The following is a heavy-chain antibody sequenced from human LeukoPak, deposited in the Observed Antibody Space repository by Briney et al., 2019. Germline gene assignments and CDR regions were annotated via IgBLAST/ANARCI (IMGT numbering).Heavy chain of an antibody. CDR3: ARGLMNLRWFDP. J-gene: IGHJ5*02. Sequence: ASVKVSCKASGYTFTSYDINSVRQATGQGLEWMGWMNPNSGNTGYAQKFQGRVTMTRNTSISTAYMELSSLRSEDTAVYYCARGLMNLRWFDPWGQGTLVTVSS. CDR2: MNPNSGNT. CDR1: GYTFTSYD. V-gene: IGHV1-8*01.